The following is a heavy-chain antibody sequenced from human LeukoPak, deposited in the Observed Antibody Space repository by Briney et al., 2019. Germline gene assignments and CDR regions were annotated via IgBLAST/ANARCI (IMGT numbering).Heavy chain of an antibody. D-gene: IGHD2-2*01. CDR3: ASEGVVTAAVDY. J-gene: IGHJ4*02. V-gene: IGHV4-59*01. CDR1: GGSMSTYY. Sequence: SETLSLTCTVSGGSMSTYYWSRIRQPPGKGLEWIGYIYYSGSTSYNPSLKSRVTISVDTSKNQFSLKLSYVTAADTAVYYCASEGVVTAAVDYWGQGTLVTVSS. CDR2: IYYSGST.